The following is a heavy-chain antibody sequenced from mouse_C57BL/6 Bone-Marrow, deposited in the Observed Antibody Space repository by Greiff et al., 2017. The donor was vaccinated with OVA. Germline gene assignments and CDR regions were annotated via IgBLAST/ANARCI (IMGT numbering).Heavy chain of an antibody. D-gene: IGHD1-1*01. J-gene: IGHJ4*01. CDR1: GYTFTSYW. V-gene: IGHV1-55*01. Sequence: VQLQQPGAELVKPGASVKMSCKASGYTFTSYWITWVKQRPEQGLEWIGYIYPRDGSTKYNEKFKGKATLTADKSSSTAYMQLNSLTSEDSAVYFCARNYGSSYIMDYWGQGTSVTVSS. CDR2: IYPRDGST. CDR3: ARNYGSSYIMDY.